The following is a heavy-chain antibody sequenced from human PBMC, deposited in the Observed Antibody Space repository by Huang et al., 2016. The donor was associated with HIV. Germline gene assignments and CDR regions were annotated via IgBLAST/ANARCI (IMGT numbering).Heavy chain of an antibody. D-gene: IGHD1-1*01. V-gene: IGHV4-34*01. J-gene: IGHJ3*02. CDR2: INHSGST. CDR3: ARERMMSWLDDHDAFDI. CDR1: GGSFSGYY. Sequence: QVQLQQWGAGLLKPSETLSLTCAVYGGSFSGYYWSWIRQSPGKGLAWMGEINHSGSTNYTPSLKSRLTISLDTSKNQFSLKLSSVTAADTAVYYCARERMMSWLDDHDAFDIWGQGTMVTVSS.